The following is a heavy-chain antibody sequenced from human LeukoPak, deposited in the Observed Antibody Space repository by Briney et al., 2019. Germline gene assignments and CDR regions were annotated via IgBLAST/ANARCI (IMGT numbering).Heavy chain of an antibody. V-gene: IGHV6-1*01. CDR1: GDSVSSNSAA. CDR3: ARAQAYSGRIFDY. Sequence: SQTLSLTFAISGDSVSSNSAAWNWIRQSPSRGLEWLGRTYYRSKWYNEYAVSVKSRITINPDTSKNQFSLQLNSVTPEDTALYYCARAQAYSGRIFDYWGQGTLVTVSS. D-gene: IGHD1-26*01. J-gene: IGHJ4*02. CDR2: TYYRSKWYN.